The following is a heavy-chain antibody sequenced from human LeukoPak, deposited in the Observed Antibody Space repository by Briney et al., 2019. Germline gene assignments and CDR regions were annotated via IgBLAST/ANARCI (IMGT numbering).Heavy chain of an antibody. J-gene: IGHJ4*02. CDR2: ISSSGGST. D-gene: IGHD1-26*01. CDR3: AKDSSSGTYFDY. V-gene: IGHV3-23*01. CDR1: GFTFSTYD. Sequence: GGSLRLSCAASGFTFSTYDMSWVRQAPGKGLEWVSAISSSGGSTYYADSVKGRFTISRDNSKNTLYLQLKSLRAEDTAVYYCAKDSSSGTYFDYWGQGTLVTVSS.